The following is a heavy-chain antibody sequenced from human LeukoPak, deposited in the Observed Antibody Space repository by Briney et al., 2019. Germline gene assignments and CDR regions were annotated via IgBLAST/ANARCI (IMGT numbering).Heavy chain of an antibody. V-gene: IGHV4-59*01. D-gene: IGHD3-22*01. CDR1: GDSISSYY. J-gene: IGHJ4*02. CDR3: ARDTRSYDKSAYYHFDY. CDR2: ISFGGST. Sequence: SETLSLTCTVSGDSISSYYWNWIRQTPGKGLEWIGSISFGGSTNYKPSLKTRVTLSLDTSVKQFSLKLTSVTPADTAVYYCARDTRSYDKSAYYHFDYWGQGIPVTVSS.